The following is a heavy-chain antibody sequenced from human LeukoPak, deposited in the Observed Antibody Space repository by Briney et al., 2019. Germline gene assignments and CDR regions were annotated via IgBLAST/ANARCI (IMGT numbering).Heavy chain of an antibody. D-gene: IGHD3-16*01. V-gene: IGHV3-23*01. CDR1: GFTFSSYS. J-gene: IGHJ4*02. Sequence: GGSLRLSCAASGFTFSSYSMNWVRQAPGKGLEWVSAISGSGGSTYYADSVKGRFTISRDNSKNTLYLQMNSLRAEDTALYYCARDRLGAMLFFDYWGQGTLVTVSS. CDR2: ISGSGGST. CDR3: ARDRLGAMLFFDY.